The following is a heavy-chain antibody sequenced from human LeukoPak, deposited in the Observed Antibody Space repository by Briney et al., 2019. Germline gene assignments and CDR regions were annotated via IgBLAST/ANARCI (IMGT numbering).Heavy chain of an antibody. CDR2: INTNTGNP. D-gene: IGHD2-2*01. V-gene: IGHV7-4-1*02. Sequence: GASVKVSCKASDYTFTSYAMNWVRQAPGQGLEWMGWINTNTGNPTYAQGFTGRFVFSLDTSVSTAYLQISSLKAEDTAVYYCARDPKRSYCSSTSCSDAFDIWGQGTMVTVSS. CDR3: ARDPKRSYCSSTSCSDAFDI. J-gene: IGHJ3*02. CDR1: DYTFTSYA.